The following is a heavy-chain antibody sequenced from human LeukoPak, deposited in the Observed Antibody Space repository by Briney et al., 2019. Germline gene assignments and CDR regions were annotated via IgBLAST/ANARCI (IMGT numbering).Heavy chain of an antibody. D-gene: IGHD3-10*01. CDR1: GGSISSGDYY. J-gene: IGHJ4*02. CDR2: IYYGGST. CDR3: ARGPRTYYGSGSYEDY. V-gene: IGHV4-30-4*01. Sequence: SQTLSLTCTVSGGSISSGDYYWSWIRQPPGKGLEWIGYIYYGGSTYYNPSLKSRVTISVDTSKNQFSLKLSSVTAADTAVYYCARGPRTYYGSGSYEDYWGQGTLVTVSS.